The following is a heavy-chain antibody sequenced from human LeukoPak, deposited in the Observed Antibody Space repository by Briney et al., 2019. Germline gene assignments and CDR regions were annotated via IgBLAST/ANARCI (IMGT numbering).Heavy chain of an antibody. CDR3: ARRRSGNYYFDY. V-gene: IGHV4-39*01. CDR1: GDSISSSSSY. CDR2: IYYSGST. D-gene: IGHD4-23*01. Sequence: SETLSLTCTVSGDSISSSSSYWGWIRQPPGEGLEWIGSIYYSGSTYYNTSLKSRVTISVDTSENQFSLKLSSVTAADTAVYYCARRRSGNYYFDYWGQGTLVTVSS. J-gene: IGHJ4*02.